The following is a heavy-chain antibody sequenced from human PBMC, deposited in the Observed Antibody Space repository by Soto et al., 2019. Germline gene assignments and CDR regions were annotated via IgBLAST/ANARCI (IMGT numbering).Heavy chain of an antibody. CDR3: ARHRIEVVWRGFDF. V-gene: IGHV4-39*01. J-gene: IGHJ4*02. CDR2: SSYNGGT. D-gene: IGHD3-10*01. Sequence: SETLSLTCTVSADSSSFTNSYWGWIRQPPGKGLQWIGSSSYNGGTFYNPSLKGRVVISFDTSKKQSSLQVTSVTAADTAVYFCARHRIEVVWRGFDFWGQGSPVTVSS. CDR1: ADSSSFTNSY.